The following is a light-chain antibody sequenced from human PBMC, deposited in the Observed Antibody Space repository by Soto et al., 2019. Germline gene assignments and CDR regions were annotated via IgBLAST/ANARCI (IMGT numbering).Light chain of an antibody. V-gene: IGLV2-14*01. CDR2: EVT. CDR1: SSDVGVYNY. J-gene: IGLJ1*01. Sequence: QSALTQPASVSRSPGQSITISCTGTSSDVGVYNYVSWYQQHPGKAPKVMIYEVTNRPPGVSNRFAGSKSGNTASLTIAGLQAEDEADYYCCSYTTSATYVFGTGTKVTVL. CDR3: CSYTTSATYV.